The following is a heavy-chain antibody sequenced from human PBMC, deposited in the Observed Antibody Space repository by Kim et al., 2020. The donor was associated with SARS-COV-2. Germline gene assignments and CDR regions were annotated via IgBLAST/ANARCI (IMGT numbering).Heavy chain of an antibody. CDR3: ARDLDIVVVVAATQPDY. J-gene: IGHJ4*02. D-gene: IGHD2-15*01. CDR1: GFTFSSYA. V-gene: IGHV3-30*04. CDR2: ISYDGSNK. Sequence: GGSLRLSCAASGFTFSSYAMHWVRQAPGKGLEWVAVISYDGSNKYYADSVKGRFTISRDNSKNTLYLQMNSLRAEDTAVYYCARDLDIVVVVAATQPDYWGQGTLVTVSS.